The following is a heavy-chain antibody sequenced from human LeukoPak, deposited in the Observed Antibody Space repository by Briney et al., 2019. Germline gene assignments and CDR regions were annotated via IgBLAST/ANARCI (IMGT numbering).Heavy chain of an antibody. CDR2: ISGSGGST. J-gene: IGHJ4*02. CDR3: AKDSPYCSGGICYSFLDY. CDR1: GFTFSSYG. V-gene: IGHV3-23*01. D-gene: IGHD2-15*01. Sequence: GGSLRLSCAASGFTFSSYGMSWVRQAPGKGLEWVSAISGSGGSTYYADSVKGRFTISRDNSKNTLYLQMNTLIADDTAVYYCAKDSPYCSGGICYSFLDYWGQGTLVSVSS.